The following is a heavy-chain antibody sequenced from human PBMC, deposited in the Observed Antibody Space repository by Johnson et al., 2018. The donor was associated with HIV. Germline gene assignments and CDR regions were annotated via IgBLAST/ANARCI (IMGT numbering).Heavy chain of an antibody. Sequence: VQLVESGGGLVQPGGSLRLSCAASGFTFSSYDMHWVRQAPGKGLEWVAFIRYDGSNKYYADSVNGRFTISRDNSKNTLYLQINSLRVEDTAVYYCAKPQTGIAVAAHFAFDIWGQGTMVTVSS. J-gene: IGHJ3*02. CDR2: IRYDGSNK. D-gene: IGHD6-19*01. V-gene: IGHV3-30*02. CDR3: AKPQTGIAVAAHFAFDI. CDR1: GFTFSSYD.